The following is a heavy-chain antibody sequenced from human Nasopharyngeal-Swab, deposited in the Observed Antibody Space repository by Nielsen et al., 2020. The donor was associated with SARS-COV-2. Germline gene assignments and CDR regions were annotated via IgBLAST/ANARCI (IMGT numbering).Heavy chain of an antibody. CDR2: INHSGST. CDR3: ARQYSHSGGHYYMDV. D-gene: IGHD2/OR15-2a*01. V-gene: IGHV4-34*01. Sequence: SQTLSLTCAVYGGSFSGYYWSWIRPPPGKGLEWIGEINHSGSTNYNPSLKSRVTISVDTSKNQFSLNLSSVTAADTAVYYCARQYSHSGGHYYMDVWGKGTTVIVSS. J-gene: IGHJ6*03. CDR1: GGSFSGYY.